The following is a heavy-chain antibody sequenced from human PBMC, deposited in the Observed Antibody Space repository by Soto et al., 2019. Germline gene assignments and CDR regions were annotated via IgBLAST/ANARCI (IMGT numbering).Heavy chain of an antibody. V-gene: IGHV1-69*06. CDR2: IIPIFDTV. D-gene: IGHD6-19*01. CDR1: GGTFSSYA. Sequence: SVKVSCKASGGTFSSYAISWVRQAPGQGLEWMGGIIPIFDTVNYAQKFQGRVTITADKSTSTAYMELNSLRSEDTAMYYCARDCVGITVADPIYYYAMDVWGQGTTVTVSS. CDR3: ARDCVGITVADPIYYYAMDV. J-gene: IGHJ6*02.